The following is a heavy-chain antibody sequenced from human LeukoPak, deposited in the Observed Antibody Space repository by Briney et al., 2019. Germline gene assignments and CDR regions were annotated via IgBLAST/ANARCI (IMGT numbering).Heavy chain of an antibody. CDR1: GYTFTSYD. Sequence: ASVKVSCKASGYTFTSYDINWVRQATGQGLEWMGWMNPNSGNTGYAQKYQGRVTMTRNTSISTAYMELSSLRSEDTAVYYCARGWYDSSGYDAFDIWGQGTMVTVSS. CDR2: MNPNSGNT. D-gene: IGHD3-22*01. CDR3: ARGWYDSSGYDAFDI. J-gene: IGHJ3*02. V-gene: IGHV1-8*01.